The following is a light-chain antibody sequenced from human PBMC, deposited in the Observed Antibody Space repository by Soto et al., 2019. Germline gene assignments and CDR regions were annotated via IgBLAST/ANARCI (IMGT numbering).Light chain of an antibody. Sequence: EIVLTQSPATLSVSPGERATLSCRASQSVSSNLAWYQQIPGRAPRLLIYGASTRASGIPARFSASGSGTDFTLTISRLEPEDFALYYCQQYHTSPLTFGQGTKVDIK. V-gene: IGKV3-15*01. CDR2: GAS. CDR1: QSVSSN. CDR3: QQYHTSPLT. J-gene: IGKJ1*01.